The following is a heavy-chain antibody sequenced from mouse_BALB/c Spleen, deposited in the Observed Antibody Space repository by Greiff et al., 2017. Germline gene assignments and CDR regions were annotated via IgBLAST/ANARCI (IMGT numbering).Heavy chain of an antibody. Sequence: VQLKQSGAELVKPGASVKLSCTASGFNIKDTYMHWVKQRPEQGLEWIGRIDPANGNTKYDPKFQGKATITADTSSNTAYLQLSSLTSEDTAVYYCARGDNGDYFDYWGQGTTLTVSS. D-gene: IGHD3-3*01. CDR3: ARGDNGDYFDY. CDR2: IDPANGNT. J-gene: IGHJ2*01. V-gene: IGHV14-3*02. CDR1: GFNIKDTY.